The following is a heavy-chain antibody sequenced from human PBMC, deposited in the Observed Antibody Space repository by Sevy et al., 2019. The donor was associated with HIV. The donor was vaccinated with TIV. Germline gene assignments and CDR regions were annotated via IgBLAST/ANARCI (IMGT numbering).Heavy chain of an antibody. V-gene: IGHV1-2*02. CDR1: GYYFTGYY. Sequence: ASVKVSCKASGYYFTGYYVHWVRQAPGQGLEWMGWINPNGGGTNIGQKFHGRVTMSRDTSTTTAYMELIRLRSNDTGVYYCARSVYGSGTYLNDYWGQGTPVTVSS. CDR2: INPNGGGT. D-gene: IGHD3-10*01. J-gene: IGHJ4*02. CDR3: ARSVYGSGTYLNDY.